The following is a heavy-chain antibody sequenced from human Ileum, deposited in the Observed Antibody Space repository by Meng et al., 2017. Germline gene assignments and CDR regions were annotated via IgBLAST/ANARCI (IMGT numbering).Heavy chain of an antibody. CDR3: AREWSGSYRHFDY. Sequence: VQLQEAVPRLLKPSAPLSLTCAVAGGSTSPSDWWSWVRQPPGKGLEWIGEIHHSGSTNYNPSLKSRVTISVDKSKNQFSLKLNSVTAADTAVYYCAREWSGSYRHFDYWGQGTLVTVSS. CDR2: IHHSGST. CDR1: GGSTSPSDW. D-gene: IGHD1-26*01. J-gene: IGHJ4*02. V-gene: IGHV4-4*02.